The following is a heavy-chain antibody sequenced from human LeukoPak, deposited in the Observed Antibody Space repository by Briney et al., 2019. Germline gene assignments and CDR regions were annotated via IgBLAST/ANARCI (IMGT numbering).Heavy chain of an antibody. V-gene: IGHV3-23*01. CDR3: AKDAAGPEY. CDR1: GFTFSSYA. CDR2: ISTSGKSA. J-gene: IGHJ4*02. Sequence: PGGSLRLSCPVSGFTFSSYAMSWVRQAPGRGLEWVSVISTSGKSAYYADSVKSRFTISRDNSKNTLYLQMNSLRAEDTAVYYCAKDAAGPEYWGQGTLVTVSS. D-gene: IGHD6-13*01.